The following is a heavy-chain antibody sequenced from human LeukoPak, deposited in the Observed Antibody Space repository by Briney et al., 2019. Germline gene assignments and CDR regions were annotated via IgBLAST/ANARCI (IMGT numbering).Heavy chain of an antibody. CDR1: GFTFSSYE. Sequence: GGSLRLSCAASGFTFSSYEMNWVRQAPGKGLEWVAFIRYDGSNKYYADSVKGRFTISRDNSKNTLYLQMSSLRAEDTAVYYCAKDTPDSSAYYLENWGQGTLVTVSS. V-gene: IGHV3-30*02. J-gene: IGHJ4*02. D-gene: IGHD3-22*01. CDR2: IRYDGSNK. CDR3: AKDTPDSSAYYLEN.